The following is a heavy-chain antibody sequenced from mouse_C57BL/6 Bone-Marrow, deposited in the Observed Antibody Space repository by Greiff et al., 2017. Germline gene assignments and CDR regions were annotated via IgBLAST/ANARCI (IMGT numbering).Heavy chain of an antibody. D-gene: IGHD2-2*01. Sequence: QVHVKQSGAELARPGASVKLSCKASGYTFTSYGISWVKQRTGQGLEWIGEIYPRSGNTYYNEKFKGKATLTADKSSSTAYMELRSLTSEDSAVYFCASYGYCGRGHWGQGTTLTVSS. CDR1: GYTFTSYG. J-gene: IGHJ2*01. CDR2: IYPRSGNT. CDR3: ASYGYCGRGH. V-gene: IGHV1-81*01.